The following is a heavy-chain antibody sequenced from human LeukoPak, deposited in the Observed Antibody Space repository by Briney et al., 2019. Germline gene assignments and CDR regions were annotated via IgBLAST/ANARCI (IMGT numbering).Heavy chain of an antibody. CDR2: IKPSGTDT. Sequence: ASVKVSCKTSGYSFTSYNLHWVRQAPGQRLEWMGIIKPSGTDTNYAQKFQGRVIMTTDTSTSTVYMELSSLKSEDTAVYYCARVGDGYNDAYDIWGQGTMVIVSS. CDR1: GYSFTSYN. CDR3: ARVGDGYNDAYDI. J-gene: IGHJ3*02. D-gene: IGHD5-24*01. V-gene: IGHV1-46*01.